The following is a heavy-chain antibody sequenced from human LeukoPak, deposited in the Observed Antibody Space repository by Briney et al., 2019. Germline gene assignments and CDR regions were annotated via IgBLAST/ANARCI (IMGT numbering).Heavy chain of an antibody. Sequence: PSETLSLTCTVSGGSISSYYWTWIRLPPGKGLEWIGYTYDSGYTNYNPSLKSRVTISVDMSKNQFSLKLSSVAAADTAVYYCARVMGSGWTGFDYWGQGTLVTVSS. D-gene: IGHD6-19*01. V-gene: IGHV4-59*01. CDR1: GGSISSYY. J-gene: IGHJ4*02. CDR2: TYDSGYT. CDR3: ARVMGSGWTGFDY.